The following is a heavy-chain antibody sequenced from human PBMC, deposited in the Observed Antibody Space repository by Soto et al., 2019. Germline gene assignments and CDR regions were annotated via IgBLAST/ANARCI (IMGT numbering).Heavy chain of an antibody. Sequence: ESGGGLVKPGGSLRLSCAASGFTFSSYSMNWVRQAPGKGLEWVSSISSSSSYIYYADSVKGRFTISRDNAKNSLYLQMNSLRAEDTAVYCCARSFWSGYSSSNWFDPWGQGTLVTVSS. J-gene: IGHJ5*02. CDR3: ARSFWSGYSSSNWFDP. CDR1: GFTFSSYS. CDR2: ISSSSSYI. D-gene: IGHD3-3*01. V-gene: IGHV3-21*01.